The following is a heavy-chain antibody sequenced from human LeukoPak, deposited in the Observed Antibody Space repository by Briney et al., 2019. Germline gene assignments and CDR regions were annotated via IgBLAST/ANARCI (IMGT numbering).Heavy chain of an antibody. J-gene: IGHJ6*02. Sequence: SETLSLTCSVSGGSISSSDYYWGWIRQPPGKGLEWIGSIYYSGTTYYNPSLKSRVIISVDTSKNQFSLKLRSVTAADTAVYYCARLATMVMDVRGQGTTVTVSS. CDR2: IYYSGTT. V-gene: IGHV4-39*01. D-gene: IGHD3-10*01. CDR3: ARLATMVMDV. CDR1: GGSISSSDYY.